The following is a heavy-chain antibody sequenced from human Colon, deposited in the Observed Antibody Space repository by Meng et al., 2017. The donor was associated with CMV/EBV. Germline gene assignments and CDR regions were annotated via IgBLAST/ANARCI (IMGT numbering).Heavy chain of an antibody. CDR1: GYTFTSYV. CDR2: MNPNSGNT. D-gene: IGHD1-26*01. Sequence: CNASGYTFTSYVINWVRQATGQGLEWMGWMNPNSGNTGYAQKFQGRVTITRNTSISTAYMELSSLRSEDTAVYYCARPSGGGSDFDYWGQGTLVTVSS. J-gene: IGHJ4*02. V-gene: IGHV1-8*03. CDR3: ARPSGGGSDFDY.